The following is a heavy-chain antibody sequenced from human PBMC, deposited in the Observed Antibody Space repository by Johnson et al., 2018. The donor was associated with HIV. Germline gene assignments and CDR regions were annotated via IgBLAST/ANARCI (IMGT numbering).Heavy chain of an antibody. CDR3: AIAMYYFDTSGYLIRPRAFDI. CDR2: IRYDGSNK. Sequence: QMQLVESGGGVVQPGGSLRLSCAASGFTFSSYGMHWVRQAPGKGLEWVAFIRYDGSNKYYADSVKGRFTISRNNSKNPLYLQMNSLRAEDTAVYYCAIAMYYFDTSGYLIRPRAFDIWGQGTMVTVSS. CDR1: GFTFSSYG. D-gene: IGHD3-22*01. V-gene: IGHV3-30*02. J-gene: IGHJ3*02.